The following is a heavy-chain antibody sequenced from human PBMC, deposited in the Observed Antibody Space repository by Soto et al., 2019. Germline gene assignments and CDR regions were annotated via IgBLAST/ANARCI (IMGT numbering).Heavy chain of an antibody. CDR2: ISYDGSNK. J-gene: IGHJ1*01. V-gene: IGHV3-30*04. Sequence: GGSLRLSCAASGFTFSSYAMHWVRQAPGKGLEWVAVISYDGSNKYYADSVKGRFTISRDNSKNTLYLQMNSLRAEDTAVYYCARGLCFQHWGQGTLVTVSS. CDR3: ARGLCFQH. CDR1: GFTFSSYA. D-gene: IGHD2-21*01.